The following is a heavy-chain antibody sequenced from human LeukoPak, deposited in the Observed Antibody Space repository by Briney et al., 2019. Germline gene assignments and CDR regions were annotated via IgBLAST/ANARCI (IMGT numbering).Heavy chain of an antibody. CDR2: IRYDGSNK. Sequence: GGSLRLSCVASGVTFSSYGMHWVRQAPGKGLEWVAFIRYDGSNKYYADSVKGRFTISRDNSKNTVSLQMNSLRPEDTAVYYCAKRGYSSSWNFDSWGQGTLVTVSS. CDR3: AKRGYSSSWNFDS. D-gene: IGHD6-13*01. V-gene: IGHV3-30*02. CDR1: GVTFSSYG. J-gene: IGHJ4*02.